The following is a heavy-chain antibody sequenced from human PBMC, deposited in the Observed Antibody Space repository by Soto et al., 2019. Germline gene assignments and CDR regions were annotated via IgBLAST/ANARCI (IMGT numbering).Heavy chain of an antibody. D-gene: IGHD6-13*01. CDR1: GRSHDYYC. CDR3: ARDSTTWFPYYGIDV. Sequence: PPETLSLTCTVSGRSHDYYCWTWVRQPPGKGLEWIGDISDSGRTKYNPSLRSRVTISVDTSKNQFSLTLNSVTAADTAVYYCARDSTTWFPYYGIDVWGQGTTVTVSS. V-gene: IGHV4-59*01. CDR2: ISDSGRT. J-gene: IGHJ6*02.